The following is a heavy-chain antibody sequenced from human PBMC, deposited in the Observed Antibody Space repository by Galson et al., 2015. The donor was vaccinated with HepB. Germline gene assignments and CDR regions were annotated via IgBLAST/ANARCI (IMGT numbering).Heavy chain of an antibody. D-gene: IGHD2-21*01. V-gene: IGHV1-8*01. CDR2: MNPNSGNT. CDR3: ARGRGVVIAQYAFDI. Sequence: SVKVSCKASGYTFTSYDINWVRQATGQGLEWMGWMNPNSGNTDYAQKFQGRVTMTRNTSISTVYIELSSLRSEDTAVYYCARGRGVVIAQYAFDIWGQGTMVTVSS. CDR1: GYTFTSYD. J-gene: IGHJ3*02.